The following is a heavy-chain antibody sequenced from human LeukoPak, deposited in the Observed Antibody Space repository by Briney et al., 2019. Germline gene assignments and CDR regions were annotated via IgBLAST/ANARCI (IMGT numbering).Heavy chain of an antibody. CDR1: GFTFDDYG. CDR3: ARVGTSSLRDWFDP. V-gene: IGHV3-30*03. J-gene: IGHJ5*02. D-gene: IGHD2-8*01. Sequence: GGSLRLSCAASGFTFDDYGMSWVRQAPGKGLEWVAVISYDGSNKYYVDSVKGRFTISRDNSKNTLYLQMNSLRAEDTAVYYCARVGTSSLRDWFDPWGQGTLVTVSS. CDR2: ISYDGSNK.